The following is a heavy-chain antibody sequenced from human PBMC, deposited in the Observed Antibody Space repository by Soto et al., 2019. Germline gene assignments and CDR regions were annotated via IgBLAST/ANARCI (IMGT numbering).Heavy chain of an antibody. CDR3: ANLEMATNQGY. CDR1: GGTFSSYT. CDR2: IIPILGIA. Sequence: QVQLVQSGAEVKKPGSSVKVSCKASGGTFSSYTISWVRQAPGQGLEWMGRIIPILGIANYAQKFQGRVTRPADKSTSTAYMELSSLRSEDTAVYYCANLEMATNQGYWGQGTLVTVSS. D-gene: IGHD5-12*01. J-gene: IGHJ4*02. V-gene: IGHV1-69*02.